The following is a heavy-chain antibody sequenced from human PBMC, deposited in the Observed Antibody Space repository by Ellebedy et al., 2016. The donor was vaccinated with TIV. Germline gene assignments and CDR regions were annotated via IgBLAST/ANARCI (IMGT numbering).Heavy chain of an antibody. Sequence: GGSLRLSXVASGFSFSDFYMAWIRQAPGRGLELVSYISGTSSHISYADSVRGRFTVSRDSAGNSLYLLMNGLTVDDTTLYFCARTRGGEFDFWGQGSLVTVSS. V-gene: IGHV3-11*06. CDR3: ARTRGGEFDF. CDR1: GFSFSDFY. D-gene: IGHD3-10*01. CDR2: ISGTSSHI. J-gene: IGHJ4*02.